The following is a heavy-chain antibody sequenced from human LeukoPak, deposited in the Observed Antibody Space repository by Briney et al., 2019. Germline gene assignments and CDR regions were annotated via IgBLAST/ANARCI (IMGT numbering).Heavy chain of an antibody. Sequence: GGSLRLSCAASGFTFSSYGMHWVRQAPGKGLEWVSAISGSGDNTYYADSVKGRFTISRDNSKNTLYLQMNTLRAEDTAVYYCATSPTFDPWGQGTLVTVSS. CDR2: ISGSGDNT. CDR1: GFTFSSYG. CDR3: ATSPTFDP. J-gene: IGHJ5*02. V-gene: IGHV3-23*01.